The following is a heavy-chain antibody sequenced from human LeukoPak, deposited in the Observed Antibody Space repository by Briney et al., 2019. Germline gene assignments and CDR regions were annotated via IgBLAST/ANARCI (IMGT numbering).Heavy chain of an antibody. CDR1: GFTFSSYA. D-gene: IGHD3-10*01. J-gene: IGHJ4*02. CDR2: ISYDGSNK. CDR3: ARDFMVRGPRPGY. V-gene: IGHV3-30*04. Sequence: PGGSLRLSCAASGFTFSSYAMHWVRQAPGKGLEWVAVISYDGSNKYYADSVKGRFTISRDNSKNTLYLQMNSLRAEDTAVYYYARDFMVRGPRPGYWGQGTLVTVSS.